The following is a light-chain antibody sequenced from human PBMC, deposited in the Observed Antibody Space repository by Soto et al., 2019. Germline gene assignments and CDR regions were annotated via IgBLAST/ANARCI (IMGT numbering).Light chain of an antibody. CDR2: GAS. CDR1: QSVSSSY. J-gene: IGKJ4*01. CDR3: QQYRISPLT. V-gene: IGKV3-20*01. Sequence: EIVLMQTPGTLSLSPGERATLSCRASQSVSSSYLAWYQQKPGQAPRLLIYGASSRATGIPDRFSGSGSGTDFTLTISRLEPEDFAVYYCQQYRISPLTFGEGTKVDI.